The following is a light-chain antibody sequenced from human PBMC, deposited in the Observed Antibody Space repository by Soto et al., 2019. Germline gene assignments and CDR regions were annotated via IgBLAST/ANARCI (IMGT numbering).Light chain of an antibody. CDR1: QSVSSGY. V-gene: IGKV3-20*01. J-gene: IGKJ1*01. Sequence: DIVLTQSPGTLSLSPGDRATLSCRASQSVSSGYLAWYQQKPGQAPRLLIHGTSSRAAGIPDRFSGSGSGTDFTLTISRLEPEDFAVYFCQQYGRSPRTFGQGIKVEI. CDR3: QQYGRSPRT. CDR2: GTS.